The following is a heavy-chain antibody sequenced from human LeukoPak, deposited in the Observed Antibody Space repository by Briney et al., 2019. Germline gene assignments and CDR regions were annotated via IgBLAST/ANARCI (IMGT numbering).Heavy chain of an antibody. CDR1: GFTVSSNY. CDR2: IYSGGST. J-gene: IGHJ5*02. Sequence: GGSLRLSCAASGFTVSSNYMSWVRQAPGKGLEWVSVIYSGGSTYYADSVKGRFTISRDNSKNTLYLQMNSLRAEDTAVYYCARDPLDYYGSGSYGVDPWGQGTLVTVSS. D-gene: IGHD3-10*01. V-gene: IGHV3-53*01. CDR3: ARDPLDYYGSGSYGVDP.